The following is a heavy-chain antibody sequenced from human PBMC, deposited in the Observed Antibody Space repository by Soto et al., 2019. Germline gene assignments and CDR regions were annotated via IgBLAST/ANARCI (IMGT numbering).Heavy chain of an antibody. CDR1: GYYMRRGDYY. Sequence: PSETQSLTCTFSGYYMRRGDYYWSWIRQPPGKGLEWIGFIYHTGRTYYSPSLKGRVDISVDTSKNQFSLKLSSVTAADTAVYYCARDPLYDYGDLSHVFDMWGQGTMVTVSS. CDR2: IYHTGRT. J-gene: IGHJ3*02. D-gene: IGHD4-17*01. V-gene: IGHV4-30-4*01. CDR3: ARDPLYDYGDLSHVFDM.